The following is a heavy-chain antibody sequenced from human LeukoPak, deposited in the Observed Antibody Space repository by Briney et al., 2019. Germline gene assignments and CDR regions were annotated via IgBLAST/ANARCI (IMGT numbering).Heavy chain of an antibody. Sequence: PSQTLSLTCAVTGGSISSGGHSCTWIRQPPGKGLEWIGHIYHSGSTFYNPSLKSRITMSVDRSKNQFTLKLSSVTAADTAVYYCARGRYILTPCDPWGQGTLVAVSS. D-gene: IGHD3-9*01. CDR2: IYHSGST. CDR3: ARGRYILTPCDP. J-gene: IGHJ5*02. CDR1: GGSISSGGHS. V-gene: IGHV4-30-2*01.